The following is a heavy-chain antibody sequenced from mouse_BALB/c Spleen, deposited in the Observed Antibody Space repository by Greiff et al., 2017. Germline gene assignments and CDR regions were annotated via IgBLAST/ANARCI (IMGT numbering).Heavy chain of an antibody. D-gene: IGHD2-1*01. CDR2: IDPANGNT. CDR3: ANGNPFAY. CDR1: GFNIKDTY. V-gene: IGHV14-3*02. Sequence: EVKLMESGAELVKPGASVKLSCTASGFNIKDTYMHWVKQRPEQGLEWIGRIDPANGNTKYDPKFQGKATITADTSSNTAYLQLSSLTSEDTAVYYCANGNPFAYWGQGTLVTVSA. J-gene: IGHJ3*01.